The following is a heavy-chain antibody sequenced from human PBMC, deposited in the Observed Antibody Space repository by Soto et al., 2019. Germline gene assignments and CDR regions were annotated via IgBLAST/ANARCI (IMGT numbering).Heavy chain of an antibody. Sequence: ASVKVSCKVSGYTLTELSMHWVRQAPGKGLEWMGGFDPEDGETIYAQKFQGRVTMTEDTSTDTAYMELSSLRSEDTAVYYCATTVGATMDDYYYGMDVWGQGTTVTVSS. V-gene: IGHV1-24*01. D-gene: IGHD1-26*01. CDR3: ATTVGATMDDYYYGMDV. CDR1: GYTLTELS. CDR2: FDPEDGET. J-gene: IGHJ6*02.